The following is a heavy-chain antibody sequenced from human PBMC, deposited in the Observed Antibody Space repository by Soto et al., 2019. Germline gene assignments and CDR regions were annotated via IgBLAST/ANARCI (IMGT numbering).Heavy chain of an antibody. V-gene: IGHV1-69*13. CDR2: IIPIFGTA. J-gene: IGHJ4*02. CDR1: GGPFSSYE. D-gene: IGHD3-22*01. CDR3: ARGVRNYYDSSGQPARYFDY. Sequence: SATVTCMASGGPFSSYEVIWVRQAPVQGLEWMGGIIPIFGTANYAQKFQGRVTITADESTSTAYMELSSLRSEDTAVYYCARGVRNYYDSSGQPARYFDYCGQGTLVTVSS.